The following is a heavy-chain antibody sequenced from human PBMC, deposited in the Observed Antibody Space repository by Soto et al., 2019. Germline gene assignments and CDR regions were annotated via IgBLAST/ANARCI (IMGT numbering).Heavy chain of an antibody. V-gene: IGHV1-69*01. CDR3: ARDGGRHSGGIDY. Sequence: QVQLVQSGAEVKKPGSSVKVSCKASGGTFSSYSINWVRQAPGQGLEWMGEIIPIFGTANYAQKFQGRVTITAAASTSTAYMELSSLRSEATAVYYCARDGGRHSGGIDYWGQGTLVTVSS. J-gene: IGHJ4*02. CDR1: GGTFSSYS. D-gene: IGHD1-26*01. CDR2: IIPIFGTA.